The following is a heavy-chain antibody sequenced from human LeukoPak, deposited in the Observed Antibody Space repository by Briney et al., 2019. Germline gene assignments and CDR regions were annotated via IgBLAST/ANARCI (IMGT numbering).Heavy chain of an antibody. CDR1: GFTFSSYW. Sequence: GGSLRLSCAASGFTFSSYWMHWVRQAPGKGLVWVSRINSDGSSTSYADSVKGRFTISRDNSKNTLYLQMNSLRAEDTAVYYCAKDHKLSVGATGPPGPFDIWGQGTMVTVSS. J-gene: IGHJ3*02. CDR2: INSDGSST. D-gene: IGHD1-26*01. CDR3: AKDHKLSVGATGPPGPFDI. V-gene: IGHV3-74*01.